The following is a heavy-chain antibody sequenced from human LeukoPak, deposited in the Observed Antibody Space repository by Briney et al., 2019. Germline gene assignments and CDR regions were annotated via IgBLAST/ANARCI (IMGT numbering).Heavy chain of an antibody. CDR2: MNPNSGNT. V-gene: IGHV1-8*03. D-gene: IGHD5-24*01. Sequence: ASVKVSCKASGGTFTSYDINWVRQATGQGLEWMGWMNPNSGNTGYAQKFQGRVTITRNTSISTAYMELSSLRSEDTAVYYCARVSHDGYNFNYWGQGTLVTVSS. CDR1: GGTFTSYD. J-gene: IGHJ4*02. CDR3: ARVSHDGYNFNY.